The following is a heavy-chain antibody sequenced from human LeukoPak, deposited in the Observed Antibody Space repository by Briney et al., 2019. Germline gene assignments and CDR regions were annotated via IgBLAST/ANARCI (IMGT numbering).Heavy chain of an antibody. D-gene: IGHD1-26*01. V-gene: IGHV4-34*01. J-gene: IGHJ6*02. CDR1: GGSFSGYY. CDR3: ASGYSGGYWKSRYYGMDV. Sequence: SETLSLTCAVYGGSFSGYYWSWIRQPPGKGLEGIGEINHSGSTNYNPSLKSRGTISVGTSKKQCSLKLSSVTAADTAVYYCASGYSGGYWKSRYYGMDVWGQGTTVTVSS. CDR2: INHSGST.